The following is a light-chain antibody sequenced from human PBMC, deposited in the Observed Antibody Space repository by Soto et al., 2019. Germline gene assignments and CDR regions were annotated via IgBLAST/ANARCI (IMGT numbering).Light chain of an antibody. Sequence: DIQMTQSPSTLSASVGDRVTITCRASQSISSWLAWYQQKPGRAPKLLIYKASSLESGVPSRFSGSGSGTEFPLTISSLQPDDFATYYCQQYNSQWTFGQGTKVEFK. CDR1: QSISSW. V-gene: IGKV1-5*03. CDR3: QQYNSQWT. J-gene: IGKJ1*01. CDR2: KAS.